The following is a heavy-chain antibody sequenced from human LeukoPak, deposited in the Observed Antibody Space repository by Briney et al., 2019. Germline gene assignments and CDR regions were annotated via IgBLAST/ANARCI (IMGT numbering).Heavy chain of an antibody. CDR3: ASVPDDASGNSRYYFKT. V-gene: IGHV3-20*04. CDR1: GFRLDAFG. CDR2: IEWNGGKR. Sequence: TGGSLRLSCAASGFRLDAFGMSWVPQVPGKGLEWVSCIEWNGGKREYADSVKGRLTISRDNAKNSLYLQMKNLRAEDTALYYCASVPDDASGNSRYYFKTWGQGTLVTVSS. J-gene: IGHJ4*02. D-gene: IGHD3-22*01.